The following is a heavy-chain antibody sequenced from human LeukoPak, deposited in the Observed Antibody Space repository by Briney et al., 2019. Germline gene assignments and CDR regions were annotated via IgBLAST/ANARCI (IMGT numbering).Heavy chain of an antibody. Sequence: SETLSLTCTVSGDSISSSGYSWSWIRQPPGKGLEWIGEINHSGSTNYNPSLKSRVTISVDTSKNQFSLKLSSVTAADTAVYYCARGSSSWYVGKANDYWGQGTLVTVSS. CDR2: INHSGST. CDR1: GDSISSSGYS. J-gene: IGHJ4*02. D-gene: IGHD6-13*01. V-gene: IGHV4-39*07. CDR3: ARGSSSWYVGKANDY.